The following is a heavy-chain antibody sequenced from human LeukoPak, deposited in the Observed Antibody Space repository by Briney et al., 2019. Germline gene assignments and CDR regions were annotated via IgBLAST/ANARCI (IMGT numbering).Heavy chain of an antibody. CDR3: ASTAYYFDY. Sequence: SETLSLTCAVSGYSISSGYYWGWIRQPPGKGLEWIGSIFHSGSTYYNPSLKSRVNMSVDTSKNQFSLKLSSVTAADTAVYYCASTAYYFDYWGQGTLVTVSS. V-gene: IGHV4-38-2*01. CDR1: GYSISSGYY. CDR2: IFHSGST. J-gene: IGHJ4*02.